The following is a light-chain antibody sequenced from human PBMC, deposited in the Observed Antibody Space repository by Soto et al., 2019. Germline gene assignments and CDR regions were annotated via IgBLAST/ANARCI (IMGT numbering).Light chain of an antibody. CDR1: QSVSSSY. J-gene: IGKJ2*02. CDR3: QQYGSSPCT. CDR2: GAS. V-gene: IGKV3-20*01. Sequence: EIVLTQSPGTLSLSPGERATLSCRASQSVSSSYLAWYRQKPGHAPRLLIYGASSRATGIPDRVSGSGSGTDFTLTIIRLEPEDVAVYYCQQYGSSPCTFGQGTKLQIK.